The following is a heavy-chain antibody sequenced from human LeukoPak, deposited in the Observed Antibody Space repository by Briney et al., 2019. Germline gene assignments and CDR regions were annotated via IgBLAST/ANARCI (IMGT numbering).Heavy chain of an antibody. J-gene: IGHJ5*02. Sequence: ASVRVSCKVSGYTLTELSMHWVRQAPGKGLEWMGGFDPEDGETIYAQKFQGRVTMTEDTSTDTAYMELSSLRSEDTAVYYCATGPYYYDSSGHPWGQGTLVTVSS. CDR3: ATGPYYYDSSGHP. CDR1: GYTLTELS. V-gene: IGHV1-24*01. D-gene: IGHD3-22*01. CDR2: FDPEDGET.